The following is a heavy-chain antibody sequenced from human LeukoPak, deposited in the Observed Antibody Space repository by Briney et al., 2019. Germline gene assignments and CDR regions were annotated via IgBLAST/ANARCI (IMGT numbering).Heavy chain of an antibody. Sequence: SETLSLTCTVSGGSISSYYWSWIRQPPGKGLEWIGYIYYSGSTNYNPSLKSRVTISVGTSKNQFSLKLSSVTAADTAVYYCARDNWNDWYFDLWGRGTLVTVSS. CDR2: IYYSGST. J-gene: IGHJ2*01. D-gene: IGHD1-1*01. CDR3: ARDNWNDWYFDL. CDR1: GGSISSYY. V-gene: IGHV4-59*01.